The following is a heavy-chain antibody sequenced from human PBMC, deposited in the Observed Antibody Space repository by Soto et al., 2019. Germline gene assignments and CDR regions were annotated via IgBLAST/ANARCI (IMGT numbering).Heavy chain of an antibody. CDR3: VARSGPVDY. D-gene: IGHD3-3*01. J-gene: IGHJ4*02. V-gene: IGHV4-59*08. CDR2: IYYSGST. Sequence: SETLSLTCTVSGGCISSYYGSWIRQPPGKGLEWIGYIYYSGSTNYNPSLKSRVTISVDTSKNQFSLKLSSVTAADTAVYYCVARSGPVDYWGQGTLVTVSS. CDR1: GGCISSYY.